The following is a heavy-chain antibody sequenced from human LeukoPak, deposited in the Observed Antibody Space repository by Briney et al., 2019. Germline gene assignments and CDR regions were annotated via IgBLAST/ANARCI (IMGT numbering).Heavy chain of an antibody. CDR3: ARDNPATPGDY. CDR1: GGTFSSYA. Sequence: SVKVSCKASGGTFSSYAISWVRQAPGQGLEWMGRINPILGIANYAQKFQGRVTITADQSTSTAYMELSSLRSEDTAVYYRARDNPATPGDYWGQGTLVTVSS. D-gene: IGHD2-15*01. J-gene: IGHJ4*02. CDR2: INPILGIA. V-gene: IGHV1-69*04.